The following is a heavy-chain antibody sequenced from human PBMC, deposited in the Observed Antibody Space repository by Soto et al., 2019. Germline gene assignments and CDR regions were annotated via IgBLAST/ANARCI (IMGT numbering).Heavy chain of an antibody. CDR1: GGSISSGDYY. D-gene: IGHD2-2*01. CDR3: ARGADCSRTSCYYCYGMDV. Sequence: QVQLQESGPGLVKPSQTLSLTCTVSGGSISSGDYYWSWIRQPPGKGLEWIGYIYYSGSTYYNPSLKSRVTISVDTSKNQFSLKLSSVTAADSAVYYCARGADCSRTSCYYCYGMDVWGQGTTVTVSS. CDR2: IYYSGST. J-gene: IGHJ6*02. V-gene: IGHV4-30-4*01.